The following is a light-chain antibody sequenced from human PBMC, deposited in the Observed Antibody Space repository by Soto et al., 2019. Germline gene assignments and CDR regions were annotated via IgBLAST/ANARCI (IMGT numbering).Light chain of an antibody. Sequence: ILMTQSPPTVSVSPGESATLSCRASQNIYYNVAWYQHRPGQAPRLLIYRASTRAPGVPARFSGSGSGTDFTLTISSLQAEDVAVYYCQQYYSTPSFGGGTKVDIK. J-gene: IGKJ4*01. CDR1: QNIYYN. CDR3: QQYYSTPS. CDR2: RAS. V-gene: IGKV3-15*01.